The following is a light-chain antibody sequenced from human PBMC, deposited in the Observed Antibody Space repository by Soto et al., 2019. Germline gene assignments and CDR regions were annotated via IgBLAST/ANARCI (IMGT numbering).Light chain of an antibody. J-gene: IGKJ4*01. V-gene: IGKV3D-15*01. Sequence: EIVMTHSPATLSVSPGERATLSFSASQSVSSNLAWYQQKPGQAPRLLIYGASTRATGIPARFSCSGSGTEFTLTISSLQSEDFAVYYCQQYNNWPLTFGGGTKMEIK. CDR3: QQYNNWPLT. CDR1: QSVSSN. CDR2: GAS.